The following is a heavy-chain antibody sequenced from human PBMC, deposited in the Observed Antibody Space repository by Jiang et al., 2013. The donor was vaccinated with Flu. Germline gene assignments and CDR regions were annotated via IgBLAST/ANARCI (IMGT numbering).Heavy chain of an antibody. V-gene: IGHV3-23*01. J-gene: IGHJ5*02. D-gene: IGHD1-26*01. Sequence: LSCAASGFTFSSYAMHWVRQAPGKGLEWVSAISGSGGSTYYADSVKGRFTISRDNSKNTLYLQMNSLRAEDTAVYYCAKGGTVIVGATRGLRWFDPWGQGTLVTVSS. CDR2: ISGSGGST. CDR1: GFTFSSYA. CDR3: AKGGTVIVGATRGLRWFDP.